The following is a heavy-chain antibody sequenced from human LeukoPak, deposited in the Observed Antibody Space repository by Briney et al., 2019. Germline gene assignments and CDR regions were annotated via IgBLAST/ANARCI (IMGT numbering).Heavy chain of an antibody. D-gene: IGHD2-2*02. CDR2: IYTSGST. V-gene: IGHV4-4*07. J-gene: IGHJ4*02. CDR1: GGSISSYY. Sequence: SETLSLTCTVSGGSISSYYWSWIRQPAGKGLEWIGRIYTSGSTNYNPSLKSRVTMSVDTSKNQFSLKLSSVTAADTAVYYCARADCSSTSCYTNYFDYWGQGTLVTVSS. CDR3: ARADCSSTSCYTNYFDY.